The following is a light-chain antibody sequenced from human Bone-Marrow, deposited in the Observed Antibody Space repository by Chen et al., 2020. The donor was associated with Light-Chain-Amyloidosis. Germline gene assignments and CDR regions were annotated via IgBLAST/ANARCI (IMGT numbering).Light chain of an antibody. V-gene: IGLV3-21*02. CDR2: DDS. CDR1: NIGSTS. J-gene: IGLJ3*02. CDR3: QVWDRSSDRPV. Sequence: SYVLTPPSSVSVAPGPTAPIACGGNNIGSTSVHWYQQTPGQAPLLVVYDDSDRPSGIPERLSGSNSGNTATLTISRVEAGDEADYYCQVWDRSSDRPVFGGGTKLTVL.